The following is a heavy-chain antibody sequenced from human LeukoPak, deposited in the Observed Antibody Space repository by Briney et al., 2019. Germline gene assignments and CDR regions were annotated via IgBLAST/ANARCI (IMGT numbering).Heavy chain of an antibody. Sequence: ASVKVSCKASGYTFTSYYMHWVRQAPGQGLEWMGIINPSGGSTSYAQKFQGRVTMTRDTSTSTVYMELSSLRSEDTAVYYCAREYSSSWEAYYMDVWGKGTTVTVSS. CDR2: INPSGGST. CDR1: GYTFTSYY. V-gene: IGHV1-46*01. CDR3: AREYSSSWEAYYMDV. D-gene: IGHD6-13*01. J-gene: IGHJ6*03.